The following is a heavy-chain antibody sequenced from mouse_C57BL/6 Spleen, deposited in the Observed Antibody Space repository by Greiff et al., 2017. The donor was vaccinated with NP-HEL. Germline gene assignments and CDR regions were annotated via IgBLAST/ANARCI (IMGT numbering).Heavy chain of an antibody. J-gene: IGHJ1*03. V-gene: IGHV1-52*01. CDR1: GYTFTSYW. D-gene: IGHD1-1*01. Sequence: QVQLQQPGAELVRPGSSVKLSCKASGYTFTSYWMHWVKQRPIQGLEWIGNIDPSDSETHYNQKFKDKATLTVDKSSSTAYMQLSSLTSEDSAVYYCERVNYGSSYVGWYFDVWGTGTTVTVSS. CDR2: IDPSDSET. CDR3: ERVNYGSSYVGWYFDV.